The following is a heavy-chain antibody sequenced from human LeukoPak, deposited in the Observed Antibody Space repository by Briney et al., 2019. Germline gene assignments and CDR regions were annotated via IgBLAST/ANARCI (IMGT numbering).Heavy chain of an antibody. D-gene: IGHD1-26*01. J-gene: IGHJ6*03. Sequence: GGSLRLSCAASGFTFSDYYMSWIRQAPGKGLEWVSYISSSGSTIYYADSVKGRFTISRDNARNSLFLQMNSLRAEDTAVYYRARDPYSGTYGNTYYYYMDVWGKGTTVTISS. V-gene: IGHV3-11*04. CDR1: GFTFSDYY. CDR2: ISSSGSTI. CDR3: ARDPYSGTYGNTYYYYMDV.